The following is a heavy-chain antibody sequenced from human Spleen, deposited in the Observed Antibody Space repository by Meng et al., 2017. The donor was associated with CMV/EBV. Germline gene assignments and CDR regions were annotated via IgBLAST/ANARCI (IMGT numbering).Heavy chain of an antibody. CDR2: IKSKTDGGTT. CDR1: GFTFSNAW. V-gene: IGHV3-15*01. CDR3: TTDYDYVWGSYSY. J-gene: IGHJ4*02. Sequence: GESLKISCAASGFTFSNAWMSWVRQAPGKGLEWVGRIKSKTDGGTTDYAAPVKGRFTISRDDSKNTLYLQMNSLKTEDTAVYYCTTDYDYVWGSYSYWGQGTLVTVSS. D-gene: IGHD3-16*01.